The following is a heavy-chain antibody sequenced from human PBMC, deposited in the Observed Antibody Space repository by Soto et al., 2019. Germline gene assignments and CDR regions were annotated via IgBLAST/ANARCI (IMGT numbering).Heavy chain of an antibody. J-gene: IGHJ6*02. D-gene: IGHD1-26*01. CDR1: GGSISSYY. V-gene: IGHV4-59*01. CDR3: ARGGLLGGGYYYYGMDV. Sequence: SETLSLTCTVSGGSISSYYWSWIRQPPGKGLEWIGYIYYSGSTNYNPSLKSRVTISVDTSKNQFSLKLSSVTAADTAVYYCARGGLLGGGYYYYGMDVWGQGTTVTVSS. CDR2: IYYSGST.